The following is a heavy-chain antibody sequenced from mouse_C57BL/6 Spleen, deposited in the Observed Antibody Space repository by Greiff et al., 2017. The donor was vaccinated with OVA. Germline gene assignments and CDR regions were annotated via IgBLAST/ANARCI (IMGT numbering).Heavy chain of an antibody. Sequence: VQGVESGAELARPGASVKLSCKASGYTFTSYGISWVKQRTGQGLEWIGEIYPRSGNTYYNEKFKGKATLTADKSSSTAYMELRSLTSEDSAVYFCAREVYYGNYGYFDYWGQGTTLTVSS. CDR3: AREVYYGNYGYFDY. D-gene: IGHD2-1*01. CDR2: IYPRSGNT. CDR1: GYTFTSYG. J-gene: IGHJ2*01. V-gene: IGHV1-81*01.